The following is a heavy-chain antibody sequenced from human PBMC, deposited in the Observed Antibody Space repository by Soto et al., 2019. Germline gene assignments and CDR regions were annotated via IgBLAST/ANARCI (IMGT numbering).Heavy chain of an antibody. CDR1: GYTFTSYG. J-gene: IGHJ6*03. Sequence: ASVKVSCKASGYTFTSYGISWVRQAPGQGLEWMGWISAYNGNTNYAQKLQGRVTMTTDTSTSTAYMELRSLRSDDTAVYYCARRYCSGGSCYQGYYYYCYMDVWGKGTTVTVSS. CDR2: ISAYNGNT. D-gene: IGHD2-15*01. CDR3: ARRYCSGGSCYQGYYYYCYMDV. V-gene: IGHV1-18*01.